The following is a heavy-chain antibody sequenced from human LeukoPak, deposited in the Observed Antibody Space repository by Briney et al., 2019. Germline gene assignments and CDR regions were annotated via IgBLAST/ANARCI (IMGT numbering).Heavy chain of an antibody. CDR1: GFTLSNYW. J-gene: IGHJ4*02. D-gene: IGHD6-19*01. CDR3: ARGRLTSSWYYFDY. Sequence: GGSLRLSCAASGFTLSNYWVHWVRHAPGEGLVWVSRINEPGTWPTYEDSVKGRFTISRDNAKNTLYLQMNSLRAEDTAVYYCARGRLTSSWYYFDYWGQGTLVTVSS. CDR2: INEPGTWP. V-gene: IGHV3-74*03.